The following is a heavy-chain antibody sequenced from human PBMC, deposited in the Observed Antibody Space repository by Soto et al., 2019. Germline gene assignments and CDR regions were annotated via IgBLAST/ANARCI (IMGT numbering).Heavy chain of an antibody. CDR3: ALSFDFWSGSYYYGMDV. V-gene: IGHV1-69*06. CDR1: GVTFSSYA. D-gene: IGHD3-3*01. CDR2: IIPIFGTA. J-gene: IGHJ6*02. Sequence: ASGKVCCEASGVTFSSYAISWVRQSPVQGLEWMGGIIPIFGTANYAQKFQGRVTSTADKSTSTAYMELSSLRSEDTAVYYCALSFDFWSGSYYYGMDVWGQGTTVTVS.